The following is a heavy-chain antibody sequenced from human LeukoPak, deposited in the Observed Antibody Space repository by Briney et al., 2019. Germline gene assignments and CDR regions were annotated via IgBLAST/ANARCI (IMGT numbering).Heavy chain of an antibody. CDR2: IDTGNGNT. CDR1: GYTFTSHV. Sequence: PTASVKVSCKASGYTFTSHVMHWVRQAPGHRLEWMGWIDTGNGNTEYSQKFQGRVTITRDTSTTTAYMELRSLTSEDTALYYCARGLRDGLTGNDVLDVWGLGTMVIVTS. D-gene: IGHD3-9*01. J-gene: IGHJ3*01. V-gene: IGHV1-3*04. CDR3: ARGLRDGLTGNDVLDV.